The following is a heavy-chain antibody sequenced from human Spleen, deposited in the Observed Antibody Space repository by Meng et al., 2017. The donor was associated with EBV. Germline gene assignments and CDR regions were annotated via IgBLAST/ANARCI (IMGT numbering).Heavy chain of an antibody. CDR1: GFSRSTSVVG. D-gene: IGHD1-1*01. CDR3: AHKTTGIYFRWFDP. CDR2: IYWDDDK. J-gene: IGHJ5*02. V-gene: IGHV2-5*02. Sequence: ITWEGCCSTSLNTTHRLQLTCTFSGFSRSTSVVGVGWIRQPPGKALEWLALIYWDDDKRYSPSLKGRLTITKDTSKNQVALTMTNMDPVDTGTYYCAHKTTGIYFRWFDPWGQGILVTVSS.